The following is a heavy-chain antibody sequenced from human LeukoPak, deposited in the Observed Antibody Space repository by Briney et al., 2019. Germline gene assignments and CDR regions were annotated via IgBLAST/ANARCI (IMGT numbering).Heavy chain of an antibody. CDR1: GFTFGDHA. CDR2: IRSKAYRGTT. Sequence: GGSLRLSCRGSGFTFGDHAMSWVRQAPGKGLEWVGFIRSKAYRGTTEYAAPVKGRFTISRDDSASIAYLQMNSLKTEDTAVYYCARGPIQLWIHNAMDVWGQGTTVTVSS. CDR3: ARGPIQLWIHNAMDV. D-gene: IGHD5-18*01. J-gene: IGHJ6*02. V-gene: IGHV3-49*04.